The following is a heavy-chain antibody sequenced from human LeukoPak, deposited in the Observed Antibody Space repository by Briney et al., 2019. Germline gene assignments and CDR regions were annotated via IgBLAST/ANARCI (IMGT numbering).Heavy chain of an antibody. CDR2: ISSSSSHI. J-gene: IGHJ4*02. CDR3: ARECVGNSDFDY. V-gene: IGHV3-21*01. Sequence: GRSLRLSCAASGFTFSSCSMNWVRQAPGKGLDWVSSISSSSSHIYYADSVKGRFTISRDNAKNSLYLQMNSLRAEDTALYYCARECVGNSDFDYWGQGTLVTVSS. CDR1: GFTFSSCS. D-gene: IGHD1-7*01.